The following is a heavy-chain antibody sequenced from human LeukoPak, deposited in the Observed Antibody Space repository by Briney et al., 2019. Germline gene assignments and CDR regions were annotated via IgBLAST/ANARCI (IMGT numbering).Heavy chain of an antibody. D-gene: IGHD2-21*02. Sequence: GASVTVSCKASGGTFSSYAISWLRQAPGQGLEWMGGIIPIFGTANYAQKFQGRVTITADESTSTAYMELSSLRSEDTAVYYCARAKPDCGGDCYSGEFDYWGQGTLVTVSS. J-gene: IGHJ4*02. CDR2: IIPIFGTA. V-gene: IGHV1-69*13. CDR3: ARAKPDCGGDCYSGEFDY. CDR1: GGTFSSYA.